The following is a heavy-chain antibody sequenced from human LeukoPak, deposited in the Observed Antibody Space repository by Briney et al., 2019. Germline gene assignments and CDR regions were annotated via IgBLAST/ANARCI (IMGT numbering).Heavy chain of an antibody. CDR2: IYYSGST. CDR1: GGSISSYY. CDR3: ARYSSWAGVDY. J-gene: IGHJ4*02. Sequence: PSETLSLTCTVSGGSISSYYWSWIRQPPGKGLEWIGYIYYSGSTNYNPSLKSRVTISVDTSKNQFSLKLSSVTAADTAVYYCARYSSWAGVDYWGQGTLVTVSS. D-gene: IGHD6-13*01. V-gene: IGHV4-59*01.